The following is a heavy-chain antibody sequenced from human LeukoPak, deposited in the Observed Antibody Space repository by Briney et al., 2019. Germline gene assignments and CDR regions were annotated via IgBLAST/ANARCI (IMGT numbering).Heavy chain of an antibody. D-gene: IGHD1-14*01. V-gene: IGHV3-30*09. CDR1: GFIFANFR. Sequence: GGSLRLSCEASGFIFANFRLHWVRLAPGKGLEWVALLSRDGSEEYFAQSVRGRFAISRDISKNIPYLQMNNVTSDDTGIYYCATITRPNGYWGQGTMVTISS. CDR3: ATITRPNGY. CDR2: LSRDGSEE. J-gene: IGHJ4*02.